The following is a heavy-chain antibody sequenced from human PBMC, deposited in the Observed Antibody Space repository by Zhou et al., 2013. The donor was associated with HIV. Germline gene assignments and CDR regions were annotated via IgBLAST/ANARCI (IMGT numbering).Heavy chain of an antibody. J-gene: IGHJ3*02. V-gene: IGHV1-69*05. D-gene: IGHD4-17*01. CDR1: GGAFSNYA. CDR2: IIPIFGTA. CDR3: ARGRMDYGDYGDAFDI. Sequence: QVQLVQSGAEVKKPGSSVKVSCKASGGAFSNYAISWVRQAPGQGLEWMGGIIPIFGTANYAQKFQGRVTITTDESTSTAYMELSSLRSEDTAVYYCARGRMDYGDYGDAFDIWGQGTMVTVSS.